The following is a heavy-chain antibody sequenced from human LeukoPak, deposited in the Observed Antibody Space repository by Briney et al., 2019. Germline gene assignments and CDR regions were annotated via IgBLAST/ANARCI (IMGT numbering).Heavy chain of an antibody. CDR2: IYPGDSDT. V-gene: IGHV5-51*01. CDR3: ARRYKWAGSGSLDYMDV. D-gene: IGHD3-10*01. CDR1: GYSFTSYW. Sequence: GESLKISCKGSGYSFTSYWIGWVRQMPGKGLEWMGIIYPGDSDTRYSPSFQGQVTISADKSISTAYLQWSSLKASDTAMYYCARRYKWAGSGSLDYMDVWGKGTTVTVSS. J-gene: IGHJ6*03.